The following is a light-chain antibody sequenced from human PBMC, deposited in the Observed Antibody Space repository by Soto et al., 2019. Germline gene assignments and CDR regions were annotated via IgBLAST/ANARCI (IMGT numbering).Light chain of an antibody. Sequence: QSVLTQPASGSGSPGQSITISCTGTSRDIGTSNLVSWYQQYPGKAPKLIIFDVTNRPSGVSPRFSGSKSGNTASLTISGLQAADEADYYCNSYTGTSARYAFGTGTKVTVL. CDR3: NSYTGTSARYA. J-gene: IGLJ1*01. V-gene: IGLV2-14*02. CDR1: SRDIGTSNL. CDR2: DVT.